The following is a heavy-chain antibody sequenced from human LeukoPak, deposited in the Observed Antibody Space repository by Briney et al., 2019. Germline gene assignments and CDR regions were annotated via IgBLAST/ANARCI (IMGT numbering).Heavy chain of an antibody. Sequence: PSETLSLTCTVSGGSISSSSYYWGWIRQPPGKGLEWIGSIYYSGSTYYNPSLKSRVTISVDTSKNQFSLKLSSVTAADTAVYYCARLTVTTTLHFDYWDQGTLVTVSS. V-gene: IGHV4-39*01. D-gene: IGHD4-17*01. CDR2: IYYSGST. J-gene: IGHJ4*02. CDR3: ARLTVTTTLHFDY. CDR1: GGSISSSSYY.